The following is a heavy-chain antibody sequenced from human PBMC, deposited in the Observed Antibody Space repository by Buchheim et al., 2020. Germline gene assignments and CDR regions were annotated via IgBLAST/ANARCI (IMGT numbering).Heavy chain of an antibody. D-gene: IGHD5-12*01. CDR1: GFTFSSYA. J-gene: IGHJ4*02. V-gene: IGHV3-30-3*01. Sequence: QVQLVESGGGVVQPGRSLRLSCAASGFTFSSYAMHWVRQAPGKGLEWVAVISYDGSNKYYADSVKGRFTISRDNSKNTLYLQMNSLRAEDTAVYYCARDLSGYDYSGNDYWGQGTL. CDR2: ISYDGSNK. CDR3: ARDLSGYDYSGNDY.